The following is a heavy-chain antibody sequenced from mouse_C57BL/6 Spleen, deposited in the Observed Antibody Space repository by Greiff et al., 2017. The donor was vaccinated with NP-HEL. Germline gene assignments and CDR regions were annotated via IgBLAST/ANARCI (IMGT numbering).Heavy chain of an antibody. CDR2: IYPGSGNT. Sequence: QVQLKQSGAELVRPGASVKLSCKASGYTFTDYYINWVKQRPGQGLEWIARIYPGSGNTYYNEKFKGKATLTAEKSSSTAYMQLSSLTSEDSAVYFCARYGSRYWYFDVWGTGTTVTVSS. D-gene: IGHD1-1*01. CDR1: GYTFTDYY. J-gene: IGHJ1*03. V-gene: IGHV1-76*01. CDR3: ARYGSRYWYFDV.